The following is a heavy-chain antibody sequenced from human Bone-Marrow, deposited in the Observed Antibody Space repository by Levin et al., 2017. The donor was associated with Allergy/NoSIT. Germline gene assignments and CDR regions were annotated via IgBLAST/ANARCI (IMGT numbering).Heavy chain of an antibody. CDR1: GFTFRNYY. CDR2: TISSGSSS. Sequence: LSLTCAASGFTFRNYYMTWIRQAPGKGLEWVSHTISSGSSSYYADSVKGRFTIFRDNAKNSLDLEMNNLRVDDTAVYYCARVGTLYSMDVWGQGTTVIVSS. D-gene: IGHD2-8*01. CDR3: ARVGTLYSMDV. V-gene: IGHV3-11*01. J-gene: IGHJ6*02.